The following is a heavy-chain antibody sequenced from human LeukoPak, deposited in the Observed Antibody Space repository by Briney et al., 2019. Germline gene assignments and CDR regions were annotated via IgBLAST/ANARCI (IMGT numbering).Heavy chain of an antibody. V-gene: IGHV1-8*03. D-gene: IGHD3-10*01. Sequence: ASVKVSCKASGYTFTSYDINWVRQATGQGLEWMGWMNPNSGNTGYAQKFQGRVTITRNTSITTAYMELSSLRSEDTAVYYCALSMVRGVRRDDAFDIWGQGTMVTVSS. J-gene: IGHJ3*02. CDR2: MNPNSGNT. CDR1: GYTFTSYD. CDR3: ALSMVRGVRRDDAFDI.